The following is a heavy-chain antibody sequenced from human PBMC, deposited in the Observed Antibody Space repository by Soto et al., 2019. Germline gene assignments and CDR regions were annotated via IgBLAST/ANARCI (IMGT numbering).Heavy chain of an antibody. CDR3: ARVEAPLIHSDHYYYGMDV. Sequence: GSLRLSCEASGFTFSTYGMHWVRQAPGKGLQWVAVIWYDGTNAYYADSVKGRFTISRDNSKDTLYLEMNNLRAEDTAVYYCARVEAPLIHSDHYYYGMDVWGQGTTVTVS. V-gene: IGHV3-33*01. D-gene: IGHD5-18*01. CDR2: IWYDGTNA. J-gene: IGHJ6*01. CDR1: GFTFSTYG.